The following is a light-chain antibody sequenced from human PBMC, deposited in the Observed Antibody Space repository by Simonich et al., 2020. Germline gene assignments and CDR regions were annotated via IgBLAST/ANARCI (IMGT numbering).Light chain of an antibody. CDR2: GNS. V-gene: IGLV1-40*01. J-gene: IGLJ3*02. CDR3: AAWDDSLNGWV. Sequence: QSVLTQPPSVSGAPGQRVTISCTGSSSNIGAGYDVHWYQQLPGTAPKLLIYGNSNRPSWVPDRFSGSKSGTSASLAITGLQADDEADYYCAAWDDSLNGWVFGGGTKLTVL. CDR1: SSNIGAGYD.